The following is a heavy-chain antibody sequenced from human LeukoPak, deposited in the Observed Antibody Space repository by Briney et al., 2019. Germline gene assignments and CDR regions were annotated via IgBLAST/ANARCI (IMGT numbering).Heavy chain of an antibody. CDR2: INRRGHT. CDR3: AKEVDCPSDCLFFHS. D-gene: IGHD2-21*02. Sequence: GGSLRLSCAASGFTFDRFTIHWVRQTPGKGLEWVSLINRRGHTFYADSVKGRLTISRDNSRNSVFLQMNSLRPEDTALYHCAKEVDCPSDCLFFHSWGQGTLVTVSS. V-gene: IGHV3-43*01. J-gene: IGHJ4*02. CDR1: GFTFDRFT.